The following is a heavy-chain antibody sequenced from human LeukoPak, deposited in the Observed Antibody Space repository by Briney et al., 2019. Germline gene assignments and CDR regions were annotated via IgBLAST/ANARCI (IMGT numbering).Heavy chain of an antibody. Sequence: GASVKVSCKASGYTFTSYGISWVRQAPGQGLEWMGWISAYNGNTNYAQKLQGRVAMTTDTSTSTAYMELRSLRSDDTAVYYCARGSSSSPYYYYMDVWGKGTTVTVSS. CDR3: ARGSSSSPYYYYMDV. V-gene: IGHV1-18*01. D-gene: IGHD6-6*01. J-gene: IGHJ6*03. CDR1: GYTFTSYG. CDR2: ISAYNGNT.